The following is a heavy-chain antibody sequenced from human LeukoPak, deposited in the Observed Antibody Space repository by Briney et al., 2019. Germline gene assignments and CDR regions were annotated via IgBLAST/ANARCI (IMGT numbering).Heavy chain of an antibody. CDR1: GGSFSGYY. V-gene: IGHV4-34*01. CDR3: ARGRQHIVVVTADRGWFDP. CDR2: INHSGST. D-gene: IGHD2-21*02. Sequence: SETLSLTCAVYGGSFSGYYWSWIRQPPGKGLELNGEINHSGSTNYNPSLKSRVTISVDTSKNQFSLKLSSVTAADTAVYYCARGRQHIVVVTADRGWFDPWGQGTLVTVSS. J-gene: IGHJ5*02.